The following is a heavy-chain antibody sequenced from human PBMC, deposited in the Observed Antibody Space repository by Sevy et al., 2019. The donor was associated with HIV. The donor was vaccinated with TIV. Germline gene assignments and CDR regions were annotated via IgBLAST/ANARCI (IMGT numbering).Heavy chain of an antibody. D-gene: IGHD4-17*01. J-gene: IGHJ6*02. CDR2: IYQDGSEK. V-gene: IGHV3-7*01. CDR3: AREGSYGDYMLSYYYGMDV. CDR1: GFSFRSYW. Sequence: GFLRLSCAASGFSFRSYWMTWVRQAPGKGLEWVASIYQDGSEKYYMDSVKGRFTVSRDNAKNSLFLQMNSLRVEDTAVYYCAREGSYGDYMLSYYYGMDVWGQGTTVTVSS.